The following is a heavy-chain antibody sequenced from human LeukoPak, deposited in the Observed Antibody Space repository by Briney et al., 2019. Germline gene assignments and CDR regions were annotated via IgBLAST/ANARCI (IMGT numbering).Heavy chain of an antibody. CDR2: ISSSGSTI. CDR1: GFTFSSYE. Sequence: GGSLRLSCAASGFTFSSYEMNWVRQAPGKGLEWVSYISSSGSTIYYEDSVKGRFTIFRDNAKNSLYLQMNSLRAEDTAVYYCAREAVSVDYWGQGTLVTVSS. CDR3: AREAVSVDY. J-gene: IGHJ4*02. V-gene: IGHV3-48*03.